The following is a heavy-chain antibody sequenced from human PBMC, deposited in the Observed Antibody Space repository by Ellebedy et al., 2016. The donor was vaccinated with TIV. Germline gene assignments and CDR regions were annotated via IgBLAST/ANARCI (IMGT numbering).Heavy chain of an antibody. CDR3: GTVATTFDY. J-gene: IGHJ4*02. CDR1: GFTFSNYA. Sequence: GESLKISCAASGFTFSNYAMSWVRQAPGKGLEWVSAISDTGGSTYYADSVKGRFTISRDNSKNTLYLQMNSLRAEDTAVYFCGTVATTFDYWGQGTLVTVSS. V-gene: IGHV3-23*01. D-gene: IGHD5-24*01. CDR2: ISDTGGST.